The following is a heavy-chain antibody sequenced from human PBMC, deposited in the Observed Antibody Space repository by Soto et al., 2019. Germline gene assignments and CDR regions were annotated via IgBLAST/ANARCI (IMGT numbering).Heavy chain of an antibody. CDR2: ISAYNCNT. Sequence: QVQLVQSGAEVKKPGASVKVSCKASGDTFTSDGISWVRQAPGQGLEWMGWISAYNCNTNYAQKLQGRVTMTTDTSTSTAYMELRSLRSDDTAVYYWAREINFTNYDFCSGPSYYYYGRDVWGQGNTVTVSS. V-gene: IGHV1-18*04. CDR1: GDTFTSDG. CDR3: AREINFTNYDFCSGPSYYYYGRDV. D-gene: IGHD3-3*01. J-gene: IGHJ6*02.